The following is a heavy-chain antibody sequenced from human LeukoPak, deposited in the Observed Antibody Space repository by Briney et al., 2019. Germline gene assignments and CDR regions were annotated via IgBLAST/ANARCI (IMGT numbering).Heavy chain of an antibody. J-gene: IGHJ4*02. CDR2: IHPSGGGT. Sequence: ASVKVSCKASGYTFTDYYMYWVRQAPGQGPECMGVIHPSGGGTTYAQKFEGRVTLTKDTATSTVYIELSSLRSDDTAVYYCARMAMDPAMVTNFFDLWGQGTLLIVSA. CDR3: ARMAMDPAMVTNFFDL. CDR1: GYTFTDYY. V-gene: IGHV1-46*01. D-gene: IGHD5-18*01.